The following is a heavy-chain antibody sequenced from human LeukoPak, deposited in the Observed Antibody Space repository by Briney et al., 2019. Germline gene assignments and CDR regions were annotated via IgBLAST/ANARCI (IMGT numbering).Heavy chain of an antibody. CDR3: ARLGPASSGWPESFDY. Sequence: PGGSLRLSCAASGFTFNSYWMNWVRQAPGKGLEWVANIKRDGSEKYYVDSVKGRLTISRDNAKNSLDLQMNSLRVEDTAVYYCARLGPASSGWPESFDYWGQGTLVTVSS. J-gene: IGHJ4*02. D-gene: IGHD6-19*01. V-gene: IGHV3-7*03. CDR1: GFTFNSYW. CDR2: IKRDGSEK.